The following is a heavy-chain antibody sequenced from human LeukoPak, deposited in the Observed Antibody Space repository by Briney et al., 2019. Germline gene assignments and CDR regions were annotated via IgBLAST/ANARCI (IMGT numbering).Heavy chain of an antibody. V-gene: IGHV4-31*03. CDR2: IYYSEST. J-gene: IGHJ5*02. CDR1: GGSISSGGYY. CDR3: ARGGLHWFDP. D-gene: IGHD2-15*01. Sequence: SETLSLTCTVSGGSISSGGYYWSWIRQHPGKGLECIGYIYYSESTYYNTSLKSRVTISVDTSKNQFSLKLSSVTAADTAVYSCARGGLHWFDPWGQGTLVTVSS.